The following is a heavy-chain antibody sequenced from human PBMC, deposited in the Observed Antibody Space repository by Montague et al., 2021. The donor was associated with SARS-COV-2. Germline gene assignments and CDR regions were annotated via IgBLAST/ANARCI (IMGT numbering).Heavy chain of an antibody. CDR1: GGSSSKTVYY. V-gene: IGHV4-39*01. D-gene: IGHD1-26*01. CDR2: INYSGST. CDR3: ARTGGSNYLYDSFDI. Sequence: SETLSLTCAVSGGSSSKTVYYWGWIRQPPGKGLEWIGRINYSGSTFYNPSFKSRVTLSVDTSKAQLFLKLSSVTAADTAVYYCARTGGSNYLYDSFDIWGQGTGVTVSP. J-gene: IGHJ3*02.